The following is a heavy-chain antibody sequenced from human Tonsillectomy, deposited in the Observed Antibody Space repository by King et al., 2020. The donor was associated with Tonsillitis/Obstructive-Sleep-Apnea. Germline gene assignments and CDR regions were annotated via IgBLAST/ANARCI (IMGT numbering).Heavy chain of an antibody. D-gene: IGHD2-15*01. V-gene: IGHV1-18*01. Sequence: VQLVESGAEVKKPGASVKXSCKASXYTFTSYGISXVRQAPGQGLEWMGWISSYNGNTNYAQKLQGRVTMTTDTSTSTAYMELSNLRSDDTAVYYCAKDXXXXXXXVASXXAIXLDDWXXGTXVT. CDR2: ISSYNGNT. J-gene: IGHJ4*01. CDR3: AKDXXXXXXXVASXXAIXLDD. CDR1: XYTFTSYG.